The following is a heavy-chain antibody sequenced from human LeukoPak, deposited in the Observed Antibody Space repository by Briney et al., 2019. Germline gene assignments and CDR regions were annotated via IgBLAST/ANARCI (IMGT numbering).Heavy chain of an antibody. CDR1: GGTFSSYA. J-gene: IGHJ5*02. V-gene: IGHV1-69*05. CDR2: IIPIFGTA. CDR3: ARVSLVATIRGYWFDP. Sequence: ASVKVSCKASGGTFSSYAISWVRQAPGQGLKWMGGIIPIFGTANYAQKFQGRVTITTDESTSTAYMELSSLRSEDTAVYYCARVSLVATIRGYWFDPWGQGTLVTVSS. D-gene: IGHD5-12*01.